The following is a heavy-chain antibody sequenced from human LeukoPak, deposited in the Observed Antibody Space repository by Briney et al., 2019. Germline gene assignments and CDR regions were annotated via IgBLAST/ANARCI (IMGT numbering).Heavy chain of an antibody. V-gene: IGHV3-23*01. J-gene: IGHJ4*02. D-gene: IGHD2/OR15-2a*01. Sequence: GGSLRLSCAASGFSFSYHGMNWVRQAPGKGLEWLSGVSPPGGGTYYADSVKGRFTISRDDSRNTLYLQMNSLRAEDTAVYYCAKDSAKKYDDYWGQGTLVTVSS. CDR1: GFSFSYHG. CDR2: VSPPGGGT. CDR3: AKDSAKKYDDY.